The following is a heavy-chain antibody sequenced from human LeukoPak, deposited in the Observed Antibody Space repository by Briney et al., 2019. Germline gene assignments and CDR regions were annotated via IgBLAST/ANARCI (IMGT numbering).Heavy chain of an antibody. CDR3: AKVGYSGYDWEYYFDY. CDR2: ITGNGATT. D-gene: IGHD5-12*01. CDR1: GFSFSNYG. J-gene: IGHJ4*02. Sequence: PGGSLRLSCAASGFSFSNYGMNWVRQAPGKGLEWVSGITGNGATTYYADSVKGRFTISRDNSKNTLYLQMNSLRAEDTAVYYCAKVGYSGYDWEYYFDYWGRGTLVTVSS. V-gene: IGHV3-23*01.